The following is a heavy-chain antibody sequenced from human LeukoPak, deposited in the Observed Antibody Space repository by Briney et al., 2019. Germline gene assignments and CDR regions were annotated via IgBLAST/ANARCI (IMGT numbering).Heavy chain of an antibody. Sequence: GGSLRLSCAASGFTFSSYAMSWVRQAPGKGLEWVSAISGSGGSTYYADSVKGRFTISRDNSKNTLYLQMNSLRAEDTAVYYCAKGRYYYDSSGCPPDYWGQGTMVTVSS. D-gene: IGHD3-22*01. V-gene: IGHV3-23*01. CDR3: AKGRYYYDSSGCPPDY. CDR2: ISGSGGST. J-gene: IGHJ4*02. CDR1: GFTFSSYA.